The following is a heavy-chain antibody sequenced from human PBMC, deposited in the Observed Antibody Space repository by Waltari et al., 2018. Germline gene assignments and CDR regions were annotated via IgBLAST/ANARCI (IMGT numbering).Heavy chain of an antibody. CDR1: GFTFRSYW. CDR3: VRVADGWFDR. V-gene: IGHV3-7*03. D-gene: IGHD4-17*01. Sequence: EVQLVESGGDLVQPGGSLRLSCEASGFTFRSYWMSWVRQAPGNGLEWVSNVKLVVSDVSYVDSVKGRFTISRDNAKNSLYLQMDSLRVEDTAVYYCVRVADGWFDRWGQGTLVTVSS. J-gene: IGHJ5*02. CDR2: VKLVVSDV.